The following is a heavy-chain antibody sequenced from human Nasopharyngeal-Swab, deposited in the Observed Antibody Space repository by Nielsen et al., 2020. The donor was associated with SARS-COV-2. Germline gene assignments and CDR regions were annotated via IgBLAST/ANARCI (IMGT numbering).Heavy chain of an antibody. Sequence: GGSLRLSCAASGFTFDDYAMHWVRQAPGKGLEWVSGISWYSGSIGYADSVKGRFTISRDNAKNSLYLQMNSLRAEDTALYYCAKIPLCSSTSCYDDAFDIWGQGTMVTVSS. V-gene: IGHV3-9*01. D-gene: IGHD2-2*01. CDR3: AKIPLCSSTSCYDDAFDI. CDR1: GFTFDDYA. J-gene: IGHJ3*02. CDR2: ISWYSGSI.